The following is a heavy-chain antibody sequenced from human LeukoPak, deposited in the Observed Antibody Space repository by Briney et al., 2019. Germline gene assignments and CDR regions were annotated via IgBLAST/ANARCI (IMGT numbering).Heavy chain of an antibody. D-gene: IGHD3-22*01. CDR2: INHSGST. Sequence: PSETLSLTCAVYGGSFSGYYWSWIRQPPGKGLEWIGEINHSGSTNYNPSLKSRVTISVDTSNNQFSLKLSSVTAADTAMYYCARDYYYSPGWFDPWGQGTLVTVSS. CDR3: ARDYYYSPGWFDP. CDR1: GGSFSGYY. J-gene: IGHJ5*02. V-gene: IGHV4-34*01.